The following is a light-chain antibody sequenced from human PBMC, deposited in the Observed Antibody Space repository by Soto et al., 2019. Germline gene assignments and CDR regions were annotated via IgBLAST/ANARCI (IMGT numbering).Light chain of an antibody. J-gene: IGKJ1*01. V-gene: IGKV3D-15*01. Sequence: EIVMTQSPATLSVSPGERATLSCRASQSVSINLSWYQQKPGQAPRLLIYDASNRATGIPARFSGSGSGTEFTLTISSLQPDDFATYYCQQYNSYSRTFGQGTKVDIK. CDR2: DAS. CDR1: QSVSIN. CDR3: QQYNSYSRT.